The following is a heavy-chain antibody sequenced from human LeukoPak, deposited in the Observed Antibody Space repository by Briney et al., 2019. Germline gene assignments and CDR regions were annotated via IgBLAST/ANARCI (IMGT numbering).Heavy chain of an antibody. D-gene: IGHD3-3*01. J-gene: IGHJ5*02. Sequence: ASVKVSCKASGYTFTAYYIHWVRQAPGQGLEWMGWITRNSGGTNYAQKFQGRVTMTRDTSITTAYMELSRLRFDDTAVYYCARDYGDTIFGVVRWFDPWGQGTLVTVSS. CDR1: GYTFTAYY. V-gene: IGHV1-2*02. CDR3: ARDYGDTIFGVVRWFDP. CDR2: ITRNSGGT.